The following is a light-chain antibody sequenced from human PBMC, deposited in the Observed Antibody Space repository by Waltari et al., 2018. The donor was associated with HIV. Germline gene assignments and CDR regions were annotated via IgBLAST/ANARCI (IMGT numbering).Light chain of an antibody. CDR2: GAS. CDR1: QSLSNTY. V-gene: IGKV3-20*01. CDR3: QQYGTSPLFA. J-gene: IGKJ3*01. Sequence: EIVLTQSPGTLSLSPGERATLSCRASQSLSNTYLAWYQQRPVQPPRLLIHGASSRAAGIPDRFSGSGSGTDFTLTISRLEPEDFAVYYCQQYGTSPLFAFGPGTTVDIK.